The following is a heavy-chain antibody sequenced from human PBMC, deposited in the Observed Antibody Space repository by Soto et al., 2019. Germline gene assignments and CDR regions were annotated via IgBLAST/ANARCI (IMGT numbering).Heavy chain of an antibody. D-gene: IGHD2-21*02. Sequence: SETLSLTCTVSGGSISSYYWSWIRQPPGKGLEWIGYIYYSGGTNYNPSLKSRVTISVDTSKNQFSLKLSSVTAADTAVYYCARTGVVTALPYYYYGLDVWGQGTTVPVSS. CDR1: GGSISSYY. V-gene: IGHV4-59*01. J-gene: IGHJ6*02. CDR3: ARTGVVTALPYYYYGLDV. CDR2: IYYSGGT.